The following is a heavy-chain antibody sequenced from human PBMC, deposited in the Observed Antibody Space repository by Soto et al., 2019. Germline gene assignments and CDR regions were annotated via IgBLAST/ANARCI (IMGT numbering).Heavy chain of an antibody. Sequence: QVQLVEAGGGVVQPGRSLRLSCAASGFTFSSYAMHWVRQAPGKGLEWVAVISYDGSNKYYADSVKGRFTISRDNSKNTLYLQMNSLRAEDTAVYYCARDHPPQGELLDGMDVWGQGTTVTVSS. CDR3: ARDHPPQGELLDGMDV. CDR1: GFTFSSYA. V-gene: IGHV3-30-3*01. D-gene: IGHD1-26*01. CDR2: ISYDGSNK. J-gene: IGHJ6*02.